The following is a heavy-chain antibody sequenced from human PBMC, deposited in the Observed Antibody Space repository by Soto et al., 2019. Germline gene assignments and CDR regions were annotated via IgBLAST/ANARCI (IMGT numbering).Heavy chain of an antibody. V-gene: IGHV3-21*01. D-gene: IGHD2-15*01. J-gene: IGHJ6*02. CDR3: ARDLIHGEYARIIYYYGMDV. Sequence: PGGSLRLSCAASGFTFSSYSMHWVRQAPGKGLEWVSSISSSSSYIYYADSVKGRFTISRDNAKNSLSLQMNSLRAEETAVYYCARDLIHGEYARIIYYYGMDVWCQGATVTV. CDR1: GFTFSSYS. CDR2: ISSSSSYI.